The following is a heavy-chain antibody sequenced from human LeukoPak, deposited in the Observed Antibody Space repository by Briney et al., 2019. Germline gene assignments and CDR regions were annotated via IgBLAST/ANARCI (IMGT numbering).Heavy chain of an antibody. V-gene: IGHV3-66*01. D-gene: IGHD3-3*01. CDR3: ARAVDYGFWGGPFDY. CDR2: IYSGGST. J-gene: IGHJ4*02. Sequence: PGGSLRLSCAASGFTVSSNYMSWVRQAPGKGLEWVSVIYSGGSTYYADSVKGRFTISRDNSKNTLYLQMNSLRAEDTAVYYCARAVDYGFWGGPFDYWGQGTLVTVSS. CDR1: GFTVSSNY.